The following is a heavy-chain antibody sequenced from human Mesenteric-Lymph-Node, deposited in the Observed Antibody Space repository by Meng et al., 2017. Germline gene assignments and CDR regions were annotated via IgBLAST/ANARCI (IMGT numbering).Heavy chain of an antibody. CDR3: AGGKFDY. Sequence: GGPLRLSCAASGFTVSSTYMSWVRQGPGKGPEWVSVSYFSGDTYYGASVKGRFTISRDNSKNTVYLQMNSLRVEDTAVYYCAGGKFDYWGQGTLVTVSS. D-gene: IGHD3-16*01. CDR2: SYFSGDT. CDR1: GFTVSSTY. V-gene: IGHV3-66*02. J-gene: IGHJ4*02.